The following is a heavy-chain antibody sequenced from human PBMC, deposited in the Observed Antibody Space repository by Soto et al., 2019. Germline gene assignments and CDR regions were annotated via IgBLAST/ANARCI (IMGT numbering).Heavy chain of an antibody. Sequence: PSETLSLTCTVSGGSISSSYWGWIRQPPGKGLEWLAYIYDDGSANYNPSLKSRATISLDMSKNQFSLKLTSVTAADTAVYYCARDKYCSGGSCRKNWFDPWGQGTLVTVSS. J-gene: IGHJ5*02. V-gene: IGHV4-59*01. CDR3: ARDKYCSGGSCRKNWFDP. CDR2: IYDDGSA. D-gene: IGHD2-15*01. CDR1: GGSISSSY.